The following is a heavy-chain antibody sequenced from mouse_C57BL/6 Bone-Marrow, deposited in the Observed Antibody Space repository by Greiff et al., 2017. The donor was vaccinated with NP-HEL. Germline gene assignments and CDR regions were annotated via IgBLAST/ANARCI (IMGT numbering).Heavy chain of an antibody. Sequence: QVQLQQSGAELARPGASVKLSCKASGYTFTSYGISWVKQRTGQGLEWIGEIYPRSGNTYYNEKFKGKATLTADKSSSTADMELRSLTSEDSAVYFCARGDYYGSWYFDVWGTGTTVTVSS. CDR2: IYPRSGNT. D-gene: IGHD1-1*01. J-gene: IGHJ1*03. CDR1: GYTFTSYG. CDR3: ARGDYYGSWYFDV. V-gene: IGHV1-81*01.